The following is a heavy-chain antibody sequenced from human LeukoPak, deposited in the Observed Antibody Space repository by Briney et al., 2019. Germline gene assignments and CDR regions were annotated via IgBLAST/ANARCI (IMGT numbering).Heavy chain of an antibody. CDR3: ARDNPIIRFLEWLGTYYMDV. J-gene: IGHJ6*03. D-gene: IGHD3-3*01. V-gene: IGHV3-30-3*01. Sequence: GGSLRLSCAASGFTFSSYAMHWVRQAPGKGLEWVAVISYDGSNKYYADSVKGRFTISRDNSKNTLYLQMNSLRAEDTAVYYCARDNPIIRFLEWLGTYYMDVWGEGTTVTVSS. CDR1: GFTFSSYA. CDR2: ISYDGSNK.